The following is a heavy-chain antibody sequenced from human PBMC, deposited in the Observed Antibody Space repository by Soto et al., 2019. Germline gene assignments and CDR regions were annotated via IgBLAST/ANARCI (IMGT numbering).Heavy chain of an antibody. CDR3: ARDIAARPQNWFDP. CDR2: IYYSGST. CDR1: GGSISSGGYY. Sequence: QVQLQESGPGLVKPSQTLSLTCTVSGGSISSGGYYWSWIRQHPGKGLEWIGYIYYSGSTYYNPSLKSRDTISVDTSKNQFSLKLSSVTAADTAVYYCARDIAARPQNWFDPWGQGTLVTVSS. D-gene: IGHD6-6*01. V-gene: IGHV4-31*03. J-gene: IGHJ5*02.